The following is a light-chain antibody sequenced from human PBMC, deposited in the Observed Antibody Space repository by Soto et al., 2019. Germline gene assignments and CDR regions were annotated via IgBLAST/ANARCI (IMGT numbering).Light chain of an antibody. CDR1: QSVSSN. J-gene: IGKJ2*01. V-gene: IGKV3-15*01. CDR2: GAS. CDR3: QQYNNWPPWI. Sequence: EIVMTQSPATLSVSPGERATLSCRASQSVSSNLAWYQQKPGQAPRLLIYGASTRATGIPARFSGSGSGTEFTLTISSLQSEDFAVYYCQQYNNWPPWIFSQGTKLEIK.